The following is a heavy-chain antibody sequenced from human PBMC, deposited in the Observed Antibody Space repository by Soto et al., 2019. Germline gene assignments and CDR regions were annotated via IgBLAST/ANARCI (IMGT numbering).Heavy chain of an antibody. J-gene: IGHJ6*02. V-gene: IGHV1-18*01. D-gene: IGHD5-12*01. CDR2: INADYGNT. CDR1: GYTFYSHS. CDR3: ARYIQWDYYYGMDA. Sequence: QAQLVQSGAEVRKPGASVKVSCKASGYTFYSHSISWVRQAPGQGLEWMGRINADYGNTKYAQKFRGRVTMTTDTSTTTVYMERTDLRAVDTAVYYCARYIQWDYYYGMDAWGQGTTVTVSS.